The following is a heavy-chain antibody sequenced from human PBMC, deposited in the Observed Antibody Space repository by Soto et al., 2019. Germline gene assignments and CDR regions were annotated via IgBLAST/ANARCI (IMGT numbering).Heavy chain of an antibody. V-gene: IGHV1-69*13. D-gene: IGHD5-18*01. J-gene: IGHJ6*02. Sequence: SVKVSCKASGGTFSSYAISWARQAPGQGLEWMGGIIPIFGTANYAQKFQGRVTITADESTSTAYMELSSLRSEDTAVYYCARFSVDTAMVRNYYYYYGMDVWGQGTTVTVSS. CDR2: IIPIFGTA. CDR1: GGTFSSYA. CDR3: ARFSVDTAMVRNYYYYYGMDV.